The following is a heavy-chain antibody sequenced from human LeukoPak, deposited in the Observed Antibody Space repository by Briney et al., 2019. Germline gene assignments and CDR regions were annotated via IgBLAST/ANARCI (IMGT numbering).Heavy chain of an antibody. V-gene: IGHV3-21*01. CDR1: GFTFSSYS. CDR3: ARDKAGYYYDSSGYSLYYYYYYMDV. CDR2: ISSSSSYI. D-gene: IGHD3-22*01. Sequence: KPGGSLRLSCAASGFTFSSYSMNWVRQAPGKGLEWVSSISSSSSYIYYADSVKGRFTISRGNAKNSLYLQMNSLRAEDTAVYYCARDKAGYYYDSSGYSLYYYYYYMDVWGKGTTVTVSS. J-gene: IGHJ6*03.